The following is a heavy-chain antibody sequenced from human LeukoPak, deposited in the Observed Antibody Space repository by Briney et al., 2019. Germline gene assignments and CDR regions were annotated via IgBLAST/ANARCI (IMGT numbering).Heavy chain of an antibody. CDR2: INSDGSST. D-gene: IGHD1-26*01. CDR3: ARGRVGATLDY. CDR1: GFTFSSYW. V-gene: IGHV3-74*01. J-gene: IGHJ4*02. Sequence: GGSLRLPCAASGFTFSSYWMHWVRQAPGKGLVWVSRINSDGSSTSYADSVKGRFTISRDNAKNTLYLQMNSLRAEDTAVYYCARGRVGATLDYWGQGTLVTVSS.